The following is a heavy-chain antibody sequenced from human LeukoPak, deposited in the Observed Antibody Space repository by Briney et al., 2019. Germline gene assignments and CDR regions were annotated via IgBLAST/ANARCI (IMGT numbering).Heavy chain of an antibody. Sequence: GASVKVSCKASGYTFTSYYMHWVRQAPGQGLEWMGIINPSGGSTSYAQKFQGRVTMTRDTSTSTVYMELSSLRSEDTAVYYCARAPSHDPLWGSDAFDIWGQGTMVTVSS. CDR2: INPSGGST. CDR3: ARAPSHDPLWGSDAFDI. V-gene: IGHV1-46*01. CDR1: GYTFTSYY. J-gene: IGHJ3*02. D-gene: IGHD3-16*01.